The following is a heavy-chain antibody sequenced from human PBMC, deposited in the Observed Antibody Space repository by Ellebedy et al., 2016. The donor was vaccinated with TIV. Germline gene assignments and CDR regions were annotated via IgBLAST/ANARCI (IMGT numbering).Heavy chain of an antibody. CDR1: GFTFRNYG. V-gene: IGHV3-33*01. J-gene: IGHJ4*02. Sequence: PGGSLRLSCTASGFTFRNYGMHWVRQAPGKGLEWVAVIWYDGSKQYYADSVKGRFTISRDDSRNTVDLQMNSLRGEDTAVYYCSRDNGPQRPNLDYWGQGDLVTVSS. CDR2: IWYDGSKQ. CDR3: SRDNGPQRPNLDY. D-gene: IGHD1-1*01.